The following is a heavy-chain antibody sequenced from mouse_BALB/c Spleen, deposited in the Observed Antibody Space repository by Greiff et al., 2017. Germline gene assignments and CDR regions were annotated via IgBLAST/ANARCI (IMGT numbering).Heavy chain of an antibody. CDR1: GYSITSDYA. CDR2: ISYSGST. J-gene: IGHJ4*01. CDR3: AGYHAMDY. V-gene: IGHV3-2*02. Sequence: EVHLVESGPGLVKPSQSLSLTCTVTGYSITSDYAWNWIRQFPGNKLEWMGYISYSGSTSYNPSLKSRISITRDTSKNQFFLQLNSVTTEDTATYYCAGYHAMDYWGQGTSVTVSS.